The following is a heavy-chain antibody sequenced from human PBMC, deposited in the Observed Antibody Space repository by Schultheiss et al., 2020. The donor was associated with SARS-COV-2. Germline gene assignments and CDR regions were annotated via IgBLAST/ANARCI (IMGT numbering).Heavy chain of an antibody. CDR2: IYTSGST. D-gene: IGHD3-10*01. Sequence: SETLSLTCTVSGGSISSGGYYWSWIRQPPGKGLEWIGRIYTSGSTNYNPSLKSRVTISVDTSKNQFSLKLSSVTAADTAVYYCARGTFGGLYYYYYMDVWGKGTTVTVSS. J-gene: IGHJ6*03. CDR1: GGSISSGGYY. CDR3: ARGTFGGLYYYYYMDV. V-gene: IGHV4-61*08.